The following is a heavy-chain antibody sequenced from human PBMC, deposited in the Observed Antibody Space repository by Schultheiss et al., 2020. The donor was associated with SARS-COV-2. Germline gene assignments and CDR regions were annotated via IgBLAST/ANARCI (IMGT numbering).Heavy chain of an antibody. Sequence: SETLSLTCTVSGGSISSSNYYWGWIRQPPGKGLEWIGSIYYSGSTYYNPSLKSRVTISVDTSKNQFSLKLSSVTAADTAVYYCARGLRYYDDGGMDVWGQGTTVTVSS. CDR2: IYYSGST. V-gene: IGHV4-39*07. D-gene: IGHD3-9*01. CDR3: ARGLRYYDDGGMDV. CDR1: GGSISSSNYY. J-gene: IGHJ6*02.